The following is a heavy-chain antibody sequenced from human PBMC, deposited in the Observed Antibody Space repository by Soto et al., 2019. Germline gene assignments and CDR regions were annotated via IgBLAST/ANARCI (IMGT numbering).Heavy chain of an antibody. Sequence: GESLKISCKGSGYSFSSYWIGWVRQMPAKGPEWMGIIYPGDSDTRYSPSFQGQVTISVDESISTAYLQWSSLKASDTATYYCASYEYSSSSDGKFEYWGQGTLVTVSS. D-gene: IGHD6-6*01. V-gene: IGHV5-51*01. CDR1: GYSFSSYW. CDR2: IYPGDSDT. CDR3: ASYEYSSSSDGKFEY. J-gene: IGHJ4*02.